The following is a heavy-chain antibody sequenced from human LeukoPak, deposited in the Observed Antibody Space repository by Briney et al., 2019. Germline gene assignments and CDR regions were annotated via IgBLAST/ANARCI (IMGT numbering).Heavy chain of an antibody. D-gene: IGHD1-26*01. Sequence: PGGSLRLSCAASGFTFSSYGMHWVRQAPGKGLEWVAVISCDGSNKYYADSVKGRFTISRDNSKNTLYLQMNSLRAEDTAVYYCARDRWEAVGGYWGQGTLVTVSS. CDR2: ISCDGSNK. CDR1: GFTFSSYG. J-gene: IGHJ4*02. V-gene: IGHV3-30*03. CDR3: ARDRWEAVGGY.